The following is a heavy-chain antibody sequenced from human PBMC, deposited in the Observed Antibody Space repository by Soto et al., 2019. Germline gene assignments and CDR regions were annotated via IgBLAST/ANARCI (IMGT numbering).Heavy chain of an antibody. Sequence: PSETLSLTCAVFGGSFSGYYWSWIRQPPGKGLEWIGEINHSGSTYYNPSLKSRVTISVDTSKNQFSLKLSSVTAADTAVYYCARARTYYYDSSGETDAFDIWGQGTMVT. CDR1: GGSFSGYY. D-gene: IGHD3-22*01. CDR3: ARARTYYYDSSGETDAFDI. J-gene: IGHJ3*02. V-gene: IGHV4-34*01. CDR2: INHSGST.